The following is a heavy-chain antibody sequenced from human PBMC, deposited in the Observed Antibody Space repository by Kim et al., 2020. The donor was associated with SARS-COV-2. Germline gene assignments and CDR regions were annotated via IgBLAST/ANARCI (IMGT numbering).Heavy chain of an antibody. V-gene: IGHV4-59*08. CDR1: GGSISSYY. J-gene: IGHJ4*02. CDR2: IYYSGST. CDR3: ARTQQLVWERYFDY. D-gene: IGHD6-13*01. Sequence: SETLSLTCTVSGGSISSYYWSWIRQPPGKGLEWIGYIYYSGSTNYNPSLKSRVTISVDTSKNQFSLKLSSVTAADTAVYYCARTQQLVWERYFDYWGQGTLVTVSS.